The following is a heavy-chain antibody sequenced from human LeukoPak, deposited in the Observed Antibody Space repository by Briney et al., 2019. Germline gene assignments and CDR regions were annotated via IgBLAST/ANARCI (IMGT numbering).Heavy chain of an antibody. D-gene: IGHD6-13*01. V-gene: IGHV4-4*02. J-gene: IGHJ5*02. CDR3: AREIAAAGGYNWFDP. Sequence: SGTLSLTCAVSGGSISSSNWWSWVRQPPGKGLEWIGEINHSGSTNYNPSLKSRVTISVDTSKNQFSLKLSSVTAADTAVYYCAREIAAAGGYNWFDPWGQGTLVTVSS. CDR2: INHSGST. CDR1: GGSISSSNW.